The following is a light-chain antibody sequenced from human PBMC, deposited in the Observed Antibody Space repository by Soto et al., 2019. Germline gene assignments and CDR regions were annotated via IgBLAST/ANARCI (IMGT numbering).Light chain of an antibody. CDR2: GAS. J-gene: IGKJ1*01. Sequence: DIVLTHSPGTMSLSTGESATLSCRASQSVSSSFLAWYQQKPGQAPRLLIYGASSRATGMPDRFSGSGSGTDFTLTISRLEPEDFAVYYCQQYGSSPWWTFGQGTRVDIK. CDR3: QQYGSSPWWT. CDR1: QSVSSSF. V-gene: IGKV3-20*01.